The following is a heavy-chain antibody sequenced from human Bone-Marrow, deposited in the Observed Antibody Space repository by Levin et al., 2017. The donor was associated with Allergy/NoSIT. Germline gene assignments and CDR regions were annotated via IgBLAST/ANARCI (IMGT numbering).Heavy chain of an antibody. CDR3: AHVILEGIGNVFLPRPFDV. J-gene: IGHJ3*01. V-gene: IGHV2-5*02. Sequence: ESGPTLVKPTQTLTLTCSFSGFSLTTTGVGVGWVRQPPGKALEWLALIYWDDDKRYSPSLNSRVTITKDTSKNQVVLTMSDMNAVDTATYFCAHVILEGIGNVFLPRPFDVWGQGTRVTVSS. CDR1: GFSLTTTGVG. CDR2: IYWDDDK. D-gene: IGHD1-1*01.